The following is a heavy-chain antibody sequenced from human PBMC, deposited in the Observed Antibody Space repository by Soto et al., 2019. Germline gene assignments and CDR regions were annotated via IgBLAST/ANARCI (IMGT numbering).Heavy chain of an antibody. CDR2: IYSGGST. D-gene: IGHD1-26*01. J-gene: IGHJ6*02. V-gene: IGHV3-53*01. Sequence: GGSLRLSCAASGFTVSSNYMSWVRQAPGKGLEWVSVIYSGGSTYYADSVKGRFTISRDNSKNTLYLQMNSLRAEDTAVYYCARPGDEFEGATTYYGIDVCRQRPTVTAS. CDR3: ARPGDEFEGATTYYGIDV. CDR1: GFTVSSNY.